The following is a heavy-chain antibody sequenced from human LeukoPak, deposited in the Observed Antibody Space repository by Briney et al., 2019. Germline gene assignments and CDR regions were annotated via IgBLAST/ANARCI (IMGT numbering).Heavy chain of an antibody. CDR1: GFTFSSYG. CDR3: AKDFGSSSGYWDDAFDI. D-gene: IGHD3-22*01. V-gene: IGHV3-30*18. Sequence: GSLRLSCAASGFTFSSYGMHWVRQAPGKGLEWVAVISYDGSNKYYADSVKGRFTISRDNSKNTLYLQMNSLRAEDTAVYYCAKDFGSSSGYWDDAFDIWGQGTMVTVSS. CDR2: ISYDGSNK. J-gene: IGHJ3*02.